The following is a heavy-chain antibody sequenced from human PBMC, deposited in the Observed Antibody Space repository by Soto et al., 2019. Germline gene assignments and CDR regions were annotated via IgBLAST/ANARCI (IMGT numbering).Heavy chain of an antibody. D-gene: IGHD6-6*01. CDR1: GGSFSGYY. J-gene: IGHJ4*02. CDR3: ASLGSIAARPGTHFDY. Sequence: SETLSLTCAVYGGSFSGYYWSWIRQPPGKGLEWIGEINHSGSTNYNPSLKSRVTISVDTSKNQFSLKLSSVTAADTAVYYCASLGSIAARPGTHFDYWGQGTLVTVSS. V-gene: IGHV4-34*01. CDR2: INHSGST.